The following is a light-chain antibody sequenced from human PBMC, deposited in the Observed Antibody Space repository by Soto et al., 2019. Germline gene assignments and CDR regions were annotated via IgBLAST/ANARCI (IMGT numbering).Light chain of an antibody. CDR1: QSVSSY. CDR3: QQRSNWPLIT. V-gene: IGKV3-11*01. J-gene: IGKJ5*01. Sequence: EIVLTQSPSTLSLSPGERATLSCRASQSVSSYLAWYQQKPGQAPRLLIYDASNRATGIPARFSVSGSGTDFTLTISSLEPEDVAVYYCQQRSNWPLITFGQGTRLEIK. CDR2: DAS.